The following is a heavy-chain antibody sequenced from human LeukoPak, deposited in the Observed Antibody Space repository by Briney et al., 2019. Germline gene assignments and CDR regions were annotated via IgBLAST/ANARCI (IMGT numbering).Heavy chain of an antibody. V-gene: IGHV4-38-2*02. Sequence: SVTLSLTCAVSGYSITSGFSWGWIRQPPGKGLEWIATISHSGTTDYKSTLESRLTISMDTSKNLFSLRLTSVTAADPAVYYCAREGAVPGIDPWGQGTLVTVSS. D-gene: IGHD3-16*01. CDR2: ISHSGTT. CDR1: GYSITSGFS. CDR3: AREGAVPGIDP. J-gene: IGHJ5*02.